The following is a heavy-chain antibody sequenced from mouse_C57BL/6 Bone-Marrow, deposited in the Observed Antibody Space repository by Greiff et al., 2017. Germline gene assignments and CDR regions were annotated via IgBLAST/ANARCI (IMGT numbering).Heavy chain of an antibody. Sequence: VHVKQSGPELVKPGASVKISCKASGYSFTDYNMNWVKQSNGKSLEWIGVINPNYGTTSYNQKFKGKATLTVDQSSSTAYMQLNSLTSEDSAVYYCARGVYDDYDWFAYWGQGTLVTVSA. CDR1: GYSFTDYN. CDR3: ARGVYDDYDWFAY. J-gene: IGHJ3*01. V-gene: IGHV1-39*01. CDR2: INPNYGTT. D-gene: IGHD2-4*01.